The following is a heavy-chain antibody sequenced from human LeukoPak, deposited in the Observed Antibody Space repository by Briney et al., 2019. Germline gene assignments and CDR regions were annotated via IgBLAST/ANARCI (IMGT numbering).Heavy chain of an antibody. CDR2: IKSKTDGGTT. D-gene: IGHD6-13*01. V-gene: IGHV3-15*01. J-gene: IGHJ4*02. Sequence: PGGSLRLSCAASGFTFSNAWMSWVRQAPGKGLEWVGRIKSKTDGGTTDYAAPVKGRFTISRDDSKNTLYLQMNSLKTEDTAVHYCTTDGPIAAAGDFDYWGQGTLVTVSS. CDR1: GFTFSNAW. CDR3: TTDGPIAAAGDFDY.